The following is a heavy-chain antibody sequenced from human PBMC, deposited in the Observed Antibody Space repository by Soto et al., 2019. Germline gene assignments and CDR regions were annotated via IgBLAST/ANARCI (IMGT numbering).Heavy chain of an antibody. J-gene: IGHJ6*02. CDR3: AKGPAIVLVPAAMNYYYGMEV. D-gene: IGHD2-2*01. V-gene: IGHV3-30*18. Sequence: QVQLVESGGGVVQPGRSLRLSCAASGFTFSSYGMHWVRQAPGKGLEWVAVISYDGSNKYYADSVKGRFTISRDNSKNTLYLHMNSLSAEDTAVYYCAKGPAIVLVPAAMNYYYGMEVWGQGTTVTVSS. CDR2: ISYDGSNK. CDR1: GFTFSSYG.